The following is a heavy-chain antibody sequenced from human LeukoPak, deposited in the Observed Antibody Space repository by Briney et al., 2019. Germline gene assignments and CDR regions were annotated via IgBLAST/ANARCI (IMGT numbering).Heavy chain of an antibody. V-gene: IGHV3-23*01. CDR2: ITGSGGSA. CDR3: ARGGCSSTSCYTGGWFDP. J-gene: IGHJ5*02. D-gene: IGHD2-2*02. Sequence: GGSLGLSCRASGIIFSNHAMSWIRQFPGKGLEWFSAITGSGGSAYYADSVKGRFTISRDNSKNTLYLQMNSLRAEDTAVCYCARGGCSSTSCYTGGWFDPWGQGTLVTVSS. CDR1: GIIFSNHA.